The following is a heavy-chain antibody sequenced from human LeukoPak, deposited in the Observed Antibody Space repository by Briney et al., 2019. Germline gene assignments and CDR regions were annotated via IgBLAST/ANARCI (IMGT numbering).Heavy chain of an antibody. V-gene: IGHV4-59*12. CDR1: GGSISSDY. J-gene: IGHJ3*02. CDR2: IYYSGST. CDR3: AREIAVAGSAFDI. D-gene: IGHD6-19*01. Sequence: SETLSLTCTVSGGSISSDYWSWIRQPPGKGLEWSGYIYYSGSTNYNPSLKSRVTISLDMSKNQFSLKLSSVTAADTAVYYCAREIAVAGSAFDIWGQGTMVAVSS.